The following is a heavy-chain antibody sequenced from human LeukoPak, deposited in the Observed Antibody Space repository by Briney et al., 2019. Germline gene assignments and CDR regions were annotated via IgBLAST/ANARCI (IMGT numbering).Heavy chain of an antibody. J-gene: IGHJ4*02. CDR3: AKDFGRNLGGPGY. D-gene: IGHD3-10*01. CDR1: GFTFSTYT. V-gene: IGHV3-23*01. CDR2: ISGDGYST. Sequence: GGSLRLSCAASGFTFSTYTMAWVRQAPGGGLEWVSGISGDGYSTYYADSVKGRFAISRDNSKSTLYLQMNSLRAGDTAVYYCAKDFGRNLGGPGYWGRGTRVTVSS.